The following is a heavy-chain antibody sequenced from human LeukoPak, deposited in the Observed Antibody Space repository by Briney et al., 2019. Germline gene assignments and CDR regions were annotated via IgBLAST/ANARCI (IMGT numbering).Heavy chain of an antibody. J-gene: IGHJ5*02. V-gene: IGHV3-74*01. Sequence: GGSLRLSCAASGFTFSSYWMHWVRQAPGKGLVWVSRINSDGSSTNYADSVKGRFTISRDNAKNTPYLQMNSLRAEDTAVYYCARGQSPVGTRFDPWGQGTLVTVSS. CDR3: ARGQSPVGTRFDP. CDR1: GFTFSSYW. D-gene: IGHD5-12*01. CDR2: INSDGSST.